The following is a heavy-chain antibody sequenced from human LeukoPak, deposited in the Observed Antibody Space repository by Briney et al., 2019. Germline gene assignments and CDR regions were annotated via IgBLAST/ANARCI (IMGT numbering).Heavy chain of an antibody. Sequence: KTSQTLSLTCAVSGGSISSGGYSWCWIRQPPGKGLEWIVYIYHSGSTYYNQSLKSRVTISVDRSKNQFSLKLSSVTAADTAVYYCARGDTGYSSSWYLFDYCGQGTLVTVSS. J-gene: IGHJ4*02. CDR2: IYHSGST. CDR3: ARGDTGYSSSWYLFDY. CDR1: GGSISSGGYS. D-gene: IGHD6-13*01. V-gene: IGHV4-30-2*01.